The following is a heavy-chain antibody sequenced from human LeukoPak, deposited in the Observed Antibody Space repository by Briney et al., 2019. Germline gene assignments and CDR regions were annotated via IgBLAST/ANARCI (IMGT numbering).Heavy chain of an antibody. CDR3: ARQSVRPGASPLFDY. Sequence: ASVKVSCKASGGTFSSYAISWVRQAPGQGLEWMGRIIPILGIANYAQKFQGRVTVTSDTSTSTGYMELSSLRSEDTAVYYCARQSVRPGASPLFDYWGQGTLVTVSS. J-gene: IGHJ4*02. CDR1: GGTFSSYA. CDR2: IIPILGIA. D-gene: IGHD1-14*01. V-gene: IGHV1-69*04.